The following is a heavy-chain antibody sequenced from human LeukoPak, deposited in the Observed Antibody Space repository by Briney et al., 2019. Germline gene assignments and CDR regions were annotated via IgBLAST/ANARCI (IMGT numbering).Heavy chain of an antibody. J-gene: IGHJ6*03. CDR1: GFTFSDYY. D-gene: IGHD1-1*01. CDR3: AREEHNWNDVYYYYYMGV. Sequence: GGSLRLSCAASGFTFSDYYMSWIRQAPGKGLEWVSYISSSGSTIYYADSVKGRFTISRDNAKNSLYLQMNSLRAEDTAVYYCAREEHNWNDVYYYYYMGVWGKGTTVTVSS. CDR2: ISSSGSTI. V-gene: IGHV3-11*01.